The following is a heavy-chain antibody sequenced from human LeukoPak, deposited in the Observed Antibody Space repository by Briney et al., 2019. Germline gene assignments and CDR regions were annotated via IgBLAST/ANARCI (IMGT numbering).Heavy chain of an antibody. Sequence: GGSLRLSCAASGFTFSSYSMNWVRQAPGKGLEWVSSISSSSSYIYYADSVKGRFTISRDNAKNSLYLQMNSLRAEDTAVYYCARTSPLYYYGFYYYYGMDVWGQGTTVTVSS. CDR3: ARTSPLYYYGFYYYYGMDV. V-gene: IGHV3-21*01. CDR1: GFTFSSYS. CDR2: ISSSSSYI. D-gene: IGHD3-10*01. J-gene: IGHJ6*02.